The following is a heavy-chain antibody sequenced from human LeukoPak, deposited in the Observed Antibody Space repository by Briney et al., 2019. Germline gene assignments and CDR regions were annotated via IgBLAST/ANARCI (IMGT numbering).Heavy chain of an antibody. D-gene: IGHD3-22*01. CDR3: AKRRYYDGSGYYEQYFFDY. J-gene: IGHJ4*02. CDR2: ITSGGST. V-gene: IGHV3-23*01. Sequence: GGSLRLSCAASGFTFSSYAMSWVRQAPGKGLEWVSGITSGGSTYFADSVKGRFTISRDNGKNAIYLQMSSLRAEDTAVYYCAKRRYYDGSGYYEQYFFDYWGQGTLVTVSS. CDR1: GFTFSSYA.